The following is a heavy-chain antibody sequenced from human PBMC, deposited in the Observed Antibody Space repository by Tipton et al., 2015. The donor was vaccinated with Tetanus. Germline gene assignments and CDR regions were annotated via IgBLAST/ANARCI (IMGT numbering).Heavy chain of an antibody. CDR3: ANVDTYFYHGRDV. V-gene: IGHV3-23*01. Sequence: SLRLSCVDSAITFSTYAMSWVRQAPGKGLEGVSGISRSGGSTYYADSVKGRFTISRDNSQRTLFLQMSSLRAEDTAVYFCANVDTYFYHGRDVWGQGTTVTVSS. D-gene: IGHD2-21*01. CDR2: ISRSGGST. J-gene: IGHJ6*02. CDR1: AITFSTYA.